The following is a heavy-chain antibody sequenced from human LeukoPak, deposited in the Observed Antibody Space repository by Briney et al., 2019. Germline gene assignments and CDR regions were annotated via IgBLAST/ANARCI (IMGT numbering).Heavy chain of an antibody. Sequence: GGSLRLSCAASGFTFSSYSMNWVRQAPGKGLEWVSYISSSSSTIYYADSVKGRFTISRDNAKNSLYLQMNSLRDEDTAVYYCARVQGSGSWYPSYYYYYGMDVWGQGTTVTVSS. CDR1: GFTFSSYS. J-gene: IGHJ6*02. D-gene: IGHD6-13*01. CDR3: ARVQGSGSWYPSYYYYYGMDV. CDR2: ISSSSSTI. V-gene: IGHV3-48*02.